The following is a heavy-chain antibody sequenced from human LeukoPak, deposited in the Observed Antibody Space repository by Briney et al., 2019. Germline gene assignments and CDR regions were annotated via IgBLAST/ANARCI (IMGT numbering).Heavy chain of an antibody. J-gene: IGHJ4*02. CDR2: INPSGGST. CDR3: AREPQGQQLDY. CDR1: GYTFTSYY. D-gene: IGHD6-13*01. V-gene: IGHV1-46*01. Sequence: PVASVTVSCKASGYTFTSYYMHWVRQAPGQGLEWMGIINPSGGSTSYAQKFQGRVTMTRDTSTSTVYMELSSLRSEDTAVYYCAREPQGQQLDYWGQGTLVTVSS.